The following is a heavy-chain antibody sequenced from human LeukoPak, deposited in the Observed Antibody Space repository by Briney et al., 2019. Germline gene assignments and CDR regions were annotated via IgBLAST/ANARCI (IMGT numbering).Heavy chain of an antibody. V-gene: IGHV3-48*03. CDR3: AKDLTELTLALNC. CDR2: ISSSGKNI. Sequence: PGGSLRLSCAASGFTFSSYEMNWVRQAPGKGLEWVSYISSSGKNIYFADSVKGRFTISRDNAKNSLFLQMNSLRVEDMAVYYCAKDLTELTLALNCWGQGTLVTVSS. J-gene: IGHJ4*02. D-gene: IGHD3-9*01. CDR1: GFTFSSYE.